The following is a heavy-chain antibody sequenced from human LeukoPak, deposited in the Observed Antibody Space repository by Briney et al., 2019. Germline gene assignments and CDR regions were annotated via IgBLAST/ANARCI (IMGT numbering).Heavy chain of an antibody. D-gene: IGHD2-15*01. CDR2: IYTSGST. CDR1: GGSISSYY. J-gene: IGHJ6*02. CDR3: ARVAEAPYYYYGMYV. Sequence: SETLSLTCTVSGGSISSYYWSWTRQPAGKGLEWIGRIYTSGSTNYNPSLRSRVTMSVDTSKNQFSLKLSSVTAADTAVYYCARVAEAPYYYYGMYVWGQGTTVTVSS. V-gene: IGHV4-4*07.